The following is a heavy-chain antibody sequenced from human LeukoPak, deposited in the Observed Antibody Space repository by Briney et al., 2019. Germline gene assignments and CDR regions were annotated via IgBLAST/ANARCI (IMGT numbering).Heavy chain of an antibody. V-gene: IGHV1-69-2*01. CDR2: VDPQNNRK. CDR1: GYTFIDYY. J-gene: IGHJ5*02. Sequence: ASVKVSCKASGYTFIDYYIHRVHQAPGKGLEWIGRVDPQNNRKKYAEKFQGRVTIAADTSTDTAYMELSSLTSEDTGVYYCFANSGSYQGWFDPWGQGTLVTVSS. CDR3: FANSGSYQGWFDP. D-gene: IGHD1-26*01.